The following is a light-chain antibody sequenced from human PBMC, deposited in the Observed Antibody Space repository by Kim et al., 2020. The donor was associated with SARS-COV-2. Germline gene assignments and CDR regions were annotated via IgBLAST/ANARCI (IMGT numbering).Light chain of an antibody. CDR3: QAWDSSTHNYV. CDR2: QDS. V-gene: IGLV3-1*01. Sequence: PGQTASITCSGDKLGDKYACWYQQKPGQSPVLVIYQDSKRPSGIPERFSGSNSGNTATLTISGTQAMDEADYYCQAWDSSTHNYVFGTGTKVTVL. CDR1: KLGDKY. J-gene: IGLJ1*01.